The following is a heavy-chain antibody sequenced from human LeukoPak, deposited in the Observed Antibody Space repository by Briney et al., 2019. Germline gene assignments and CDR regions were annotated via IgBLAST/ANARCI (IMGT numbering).Heavy chain of an antibody. D-gene: IGHD6-13*01. J-gene: IGHJ4*02. CDR3: VKDPGYSSSWYFDY. CDR1: GFNFNNYW. V-gene: IGHV3-64D*06. CDR2: ISSNGGST. Sequence: GGSLRLSCAASGFNFNNYWMSWLRQAPGKGLEYVSGISSNGGSTSYADSVKGRFTISRDNSKNTLYLQMSSLRTEDTAVYYCVKDPGYSSSWYFDYWGQGTLVTVSS.